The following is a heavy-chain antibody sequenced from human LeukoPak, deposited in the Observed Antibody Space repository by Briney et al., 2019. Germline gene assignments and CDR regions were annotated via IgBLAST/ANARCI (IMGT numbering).Heavy chain of an antibody. CDR3: ARHPIGTAMVSYFDY. Sequence: KPSETLSLTCTVSGDSLSRTNYYWGWIRQPPGKGLEWIGSVFYNGHAYYNPSLKSRVIMSVDTSKNQFSLRLSSVTAADTAVYYCARHPIGTAMVSYFDYWGQGTLVTVSS. J-gene: IGHJ4*02. CDR2: VFYNGHA. CDR1: GDSLSRTNYY. V-gene: IGHV4-39*01. D-gene: IGHD5-18*01.